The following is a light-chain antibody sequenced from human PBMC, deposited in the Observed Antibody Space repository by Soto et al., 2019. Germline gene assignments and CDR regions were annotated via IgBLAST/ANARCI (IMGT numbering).Light chain of an antibody. CDR1: SSNIGAGYD. CDR3: QSYDSCLSGPG. Sequence: QSVLTQPPSVSGAPGQRVTISCTRSSSNIGAGYDVHWYQQLPGTAPKLLIYGNSNRPSGVPDRFSGSKSGTSASLAITGLQAEDEADYYCQSYDSCLSGPGFGGGTKLTVL. V-gene: IGLV1-40*01. J-gene: IGLJ3*02. CDR2: GNS.